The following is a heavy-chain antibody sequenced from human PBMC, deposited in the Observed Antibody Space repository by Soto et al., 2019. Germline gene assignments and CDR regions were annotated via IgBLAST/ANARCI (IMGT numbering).Heavy chain of an antibody. V-gene: IGHV3-30*03. CDR2: ISYDGSNK. CDR1: GFTFSSYG. J-gene: IGHJ3*02. CDR3: ALGRFGVVVPAAMRAGDAFDI. Sequence: GGSLRLSCAASGFTFSSYGMHWVRQAPGKGLEWVAVISYDGSNKYYADSVKGRFTISRDNSKNTLYLQMNSLRAEDTAVYYCALGRFGVVVPAAMRAGDAFDIWGQGTMVTVSS. D-gene: IGHD2-2*01.